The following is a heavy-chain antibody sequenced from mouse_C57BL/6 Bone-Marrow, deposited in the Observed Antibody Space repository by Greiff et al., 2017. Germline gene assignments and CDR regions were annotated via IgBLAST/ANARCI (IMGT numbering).Heavy chain of an antibody. V-gene: IGHV1-50*01. J-gene: IGHJ4*01. CDR1: GYTFTSYW. CDR3: APDGYYAMDY. D-gene: IGHD2-3*01. CDR2: IDPSDSYT. Sequence: VQLQQSGAELVKPGASVKLSCKASGYTFTSYWMQWVKQRPGQGLEWIGEIDPSDSYTNYNQKFKGKATLTVDTSSSTAYMQLSSLTSEDSAVYYCAPDGYYAMDYWGQGTSVTVSS.